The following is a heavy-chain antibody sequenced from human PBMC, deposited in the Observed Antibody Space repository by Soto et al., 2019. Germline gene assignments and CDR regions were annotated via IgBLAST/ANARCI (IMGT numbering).Heavy chain of an antibody. CDR1: GFTFSSYG. CDR3: ARAGDSGSYFQH. J-gene: IGHJ1*01. Sequence: QVQLVESGGGVVQPGRSLRLSCAASGFTFSSYGMHWVRQAPGKGLVWVAVIWYAGSNKYYADSVKGRFTISRDNSKNPLYLQMTSLRAEDPAVYYCARAGDSGSYFQHWGQGTLVSVSS. CDR2: IWYAGSNK. D-gene: IGHD1-26*01. V-gene: IGHV3-33*01.